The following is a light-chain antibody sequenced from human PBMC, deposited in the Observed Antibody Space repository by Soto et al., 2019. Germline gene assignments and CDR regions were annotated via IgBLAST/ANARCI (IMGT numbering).Light chain of an antibody. CDR2: EVS. Sequence: QSVLTHPASVSWSPGQSITISCTGTSSDVGGYNYVSWYQQHPGKAPKLMIYEVSNRPSGVSNRFSGSKSGNTASLTISGLQAEDEDDYYCSSYTSSSTLYVFGTGTKV. V-gene: IGLV2-14*01. CDR3: SSYTSSSTLYV. CDR1: SSDVGGYNY. J-gene: IGLJ1*01.